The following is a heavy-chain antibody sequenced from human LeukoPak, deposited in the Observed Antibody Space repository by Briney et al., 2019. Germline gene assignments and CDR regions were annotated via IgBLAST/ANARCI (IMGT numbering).Heavy chain of an antibody. J-gene: IGHJ4*02. V-gene: IGHV4-61*02. CDR3: ARLYYYDTSGPPL. CDR2: IYTSGST. CDR1: GGSISSGSYY. Sequence: SETLSLTCTVSGGSISSGSYYWSWIRQPAGKGLEWIGRIYTSGSTNYNPSLKSRVTISVDTSKNQFSLKLSSVTAADTAMYYCARLYYYDTSGPPLWGQGTLVTVSS. D-gene: IGHD3-22*01.